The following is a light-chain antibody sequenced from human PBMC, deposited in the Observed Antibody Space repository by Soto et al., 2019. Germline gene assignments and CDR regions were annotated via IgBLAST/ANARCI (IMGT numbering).Light chain of an antibody. V-gene: IGLV2-14*01. CDR3: SAYKAGSTLV. Sequence: QSALTQPASVSGSAGQSITISCSGTMRDVGAYNLVSWYQQHPGTAPKLIIYEVRNRPSGISSRFSGSRSGNTASLTISGLQSEDEGDYYCSAYKAGSTLVFGGGTKVTVL. CDR1: MRDVGAYNL. J-gene: IGLJ3*02. CDR2: EVR.